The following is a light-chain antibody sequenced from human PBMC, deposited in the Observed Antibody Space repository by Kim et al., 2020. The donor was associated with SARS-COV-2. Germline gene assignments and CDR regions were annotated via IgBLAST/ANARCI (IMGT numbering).Light chain of an antibody. J-gene: IGKJ2*01. V-gene: IGKV3-15*01. Sequence: EIVMTQSPAILSVSPGERATLSCRASQSVSSHLAWYQQRPGQPPRLLIYGASTRATGIPARFSGSGSGTEFTLTISSLQSEDFAIYFCQQYSDWPPGDTFGQGTKVEIQ. CDR1: QSVSSH. CDR2: GAS. CDR3: QQYSDWPPGDT.